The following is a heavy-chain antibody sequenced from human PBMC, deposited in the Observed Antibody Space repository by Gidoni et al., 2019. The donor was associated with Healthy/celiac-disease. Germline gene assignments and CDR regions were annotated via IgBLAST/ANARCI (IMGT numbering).Heavy chain of an antibody. CDR1: GGTFSSYA. CDR2: IIPIFGTA. D-gene: IGHD5-18*01. J-gene: IGHJ6*03. CDR3: ARSGGGGYSYGTPTALYYYYYYMDV. Sequence: QVQLVQSGAEVKQTGSSVKVSCKASGGTFSSYAITWVRPAPGQGLEWMGGIIPIFGTANDAQKFQGRVTITADESTSTAYMELSSLRSEDTAVYYCARSGGGGYSYGTPTALYYYYYYMDVWGKGTTVTVSS. V-gene: IGHV1-69*01.